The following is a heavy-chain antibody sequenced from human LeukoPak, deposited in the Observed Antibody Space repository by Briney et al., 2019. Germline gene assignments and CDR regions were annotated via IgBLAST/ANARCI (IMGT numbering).Heavy chain of an antibody. J-gene: IGHJ4*02. CDR2: IRYDGSNK. D-gene: IGHD6-19*01. CDR3: AKDLSSALDY. V-gene: IGHV3-30*02. Sequence: PGGSLRLSCAASGFTFSSYGTHWVRQAPGKGLEWVAFIRYDGSNKYYADSVKGRFTISRDNSKNTLYLQMNSLRAEDTAVYYCAKDLSSALDYWGQGTLVTVSS. CDR1: GFTFSSYG.